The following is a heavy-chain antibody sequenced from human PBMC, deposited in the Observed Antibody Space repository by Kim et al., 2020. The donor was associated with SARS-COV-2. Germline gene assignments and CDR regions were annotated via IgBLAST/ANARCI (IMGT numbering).Heavy chain of an antibody. CDR2: IYYSGST. CDR1: GGSISSSSYY. D-gene: IGHD6-19*01. V-gene: IGHV4-39*07. Sequence: SKTLSLTCTVSGGSISSSSYYWGWIRQPPGKGLEWIGSIYYSGSTYYNPSLKSRVTISVDTSKNQFSLKLSSVTAADTAVYYCARGYSSGWYASHDAFDIWGQGTMVTVSS. J-gene: IGHJ3*02. CDR3: ARGYSSGWYASHDAFDI.